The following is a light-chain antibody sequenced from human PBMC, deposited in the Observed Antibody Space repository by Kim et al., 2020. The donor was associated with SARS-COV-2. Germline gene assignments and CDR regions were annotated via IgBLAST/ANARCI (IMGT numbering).Light chain of an antibody. Sequence: GKKVRGTWQGESRTGPLAKVEQEKPGQAPLAVFFRENHRAAGDPDRFSGSRSGNTASLTITGTRAEDEAAYFCISRDISAFYVIGPGTKVTVL. CDR2: REN. V-gene: IGLV3-19*01. J-gene: IGLJ1*01. CDR3: ISRDISAFYV. CDR1: SRTGPL.